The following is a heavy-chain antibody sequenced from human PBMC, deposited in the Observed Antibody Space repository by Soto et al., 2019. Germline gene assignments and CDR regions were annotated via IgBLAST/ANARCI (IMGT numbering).Heavy chain of an antibody. CDR3: ATDSGSYSDDAFDI. V-gene: IGHV1-58*01. Sequence: QMQLVQSGPEVKKPGTSVKVSCKASGFTFTSSAVQWVRQARGQRLEWIGWIVVGSGNTNYAQKLQERVTITRDMSTTTAYMELSSLRFEDTAVYYCATDSGSYSDDAFDIWGQGTMVTVSS. J-gene: IGHJ3*02. CDR2: IVVGSGNT. D-gene: IGHD1-26*01. CDR1: GFTFTSSA.